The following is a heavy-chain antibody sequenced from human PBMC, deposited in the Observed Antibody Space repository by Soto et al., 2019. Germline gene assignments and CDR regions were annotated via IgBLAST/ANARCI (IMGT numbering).Heavy chain of an antibody. V-gene: IGHV4-39*01. CDR2: INYSGRT. CDR3: ARLFGCSGGSCYFDP. J-gene: IGHJ5*02. Sequence: SETLYLTCTACGDSISSSTYSWAWTRQHPGKGLEWIGSINYSGRTYYSPSVKSRITISVDTSKNQYSLKLHSVTATDTAVYYCARLFGCSGGSCYFDPWGQGTLVTVSS. D-gene: IGHD2-15*01. CDR1: GDSISSSTYS.